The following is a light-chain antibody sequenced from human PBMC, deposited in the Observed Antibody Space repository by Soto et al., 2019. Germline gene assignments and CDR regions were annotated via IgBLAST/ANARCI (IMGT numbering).Light chain of an antibody. Sequence: EIVLTQSPGTLSLSPGERATLSCRASQSVSSSYLAWYQQNPGQAPRLLIYGASSRATGILDRFSGSGSGTDFTLTISRLEPEDFAVYYCQQYGSSPTIPFGQGTRLEIK. V-gene: IGKV3-20*01. CDR2: GAS. J-gene: IGKJ5*01. CDR1: QSVSSSY. CDR3: QQYGSSPTIP.